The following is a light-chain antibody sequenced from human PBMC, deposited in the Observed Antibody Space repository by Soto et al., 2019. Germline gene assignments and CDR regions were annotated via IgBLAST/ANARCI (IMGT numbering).Light chain of an antibody. V-gene: IGKV3-20*01. CDR3: QQYGSSSTWT. J-gene: IGKJ1*01. CDR1: QSVSSAY. CDR2: AAS. Sequence: EIVLTQSPGTLSLSPGERATLSCRASQSVSSAYLAWYQHKPGQPPTLLIYAASSSVTGITDRFSGSGSGTDFAPTISRLDPEDLAVDYYQQYGSSSTWTFGQGTKVEIK.